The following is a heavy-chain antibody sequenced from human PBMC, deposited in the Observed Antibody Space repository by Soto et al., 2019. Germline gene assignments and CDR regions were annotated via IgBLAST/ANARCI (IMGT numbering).Heavy chain of an antibody. D-gene: IGHD3-10*01. Sequence: QVQLVQSGAEAGKPGSSVKVSCRASGGIFSSFTISWVRQAPGQGLEWLGGIIPIFDTPTYAQNFQGRVTITADKSTNTVYMALSSLRSEDTAVYYCATHGATTMARGAMKHYYYVMDVWGQGTTVTVSS. V-gene: IGHV1-69*06. J-gene: IGHJ6*02. CDR3: ATHGATTMARGAMKHYYYVMDV. CDR1: GGIFSSFT. CDR2: IIPIFDTP.